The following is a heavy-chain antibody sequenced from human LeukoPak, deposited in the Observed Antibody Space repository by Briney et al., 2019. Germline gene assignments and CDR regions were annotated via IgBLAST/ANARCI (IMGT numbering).Heavy chain of an antibody. J-gene: IGHJ5*02. V-gene: IGHV4-34*01. CDR3: ARVNDFWSGYVFDP. CDR1: GGSLSGYY. D-gene: IGHD3-3*01. CDR2: INHSGST. Sequence: SETLSLTCAVYGGSLSGYYWSWIRQPPGKGLEWIGEINHSGSTNYNPSLKSRVTISVDTSKNQFSLKLSSVTAADTAVYYCARVNDFWSGYVFDPWGQGTLVTVSS.